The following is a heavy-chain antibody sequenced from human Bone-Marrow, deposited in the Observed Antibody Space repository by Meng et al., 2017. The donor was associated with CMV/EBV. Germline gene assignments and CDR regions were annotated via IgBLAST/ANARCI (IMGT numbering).Heavy chain of an antibody. J-gene: IGHJ6*02. V-gene: IGHV3-23*03. CDR2: INSGGSST. CDR3: AKDMGYCSNTCCQTPPLYYYGMDV. CDR1: GFTFSSYA. D-gene: IGHD2-2*01. Sequence: GESLKISCAASGFTFSSYAMSWVRQAPGKGLEWVSIINSGGSSTYYADSVKGRFTISRDNSKNTLYLQMNSLRAEDRAVYYCAKDMGYCSNTCCQTPPLYYYGMDVWGQGTTVTVSS.